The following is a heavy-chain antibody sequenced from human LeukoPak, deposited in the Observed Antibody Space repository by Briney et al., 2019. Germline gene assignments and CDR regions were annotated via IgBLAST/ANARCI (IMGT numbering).Heavy chain of an antibody. CDR2: FDPEDGET. CDR3: ATVRSYYYYMDV. J-gene: IGHJ6*03. Sequence: EASVKVSCKVSGYTLTELSTHWVRQAPGKGLEWMGGFDPEDGETIYAQKFQGRVTMTEDTSTDTAYMELSSLRSEDTAVYYCATVRSYYYYMDVWGKGTTVTVSS. CDR1: GYTLTELS. V-gene: IGHV1-24*01.